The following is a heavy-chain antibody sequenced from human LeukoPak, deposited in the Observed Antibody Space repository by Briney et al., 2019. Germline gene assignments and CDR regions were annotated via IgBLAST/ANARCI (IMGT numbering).Heavy chain of an antibody. V-gene: IGHV4-59*01. D-gene: IGHD6-13*01. CDR3: ARVRGSGTDAFDI. CDR1: GGSISSYY. CDR2: IYYSGST. Sequence: PSETLSLTCTVSGGSISSYYWSWIRQPPGKGLEWIGYIYYSGSTNYNPSLKSRVTISVDTSKNQFSLKRSSVTAADTAVYYCARVRGSGTDAFDIWGQGTMVAVSS. J-gene: IGHJ3*02.